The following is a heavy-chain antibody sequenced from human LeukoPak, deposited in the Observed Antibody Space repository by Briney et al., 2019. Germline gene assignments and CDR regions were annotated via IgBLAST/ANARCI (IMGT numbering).Heavy chain of an antibody. D-gene: IGHD4-17*01. V-gene: IGHV3-66*02. CDR3: ASEDSGDYEGRFDY. CDR2: IYGGDAT. CDR1: GYTVSSNF. J-gene: IGHJ4*02. Sequence: GGSLRLSCAASGYTVSSNFMTWVRQAPGEGLEWVSFIYGGDATSYSDSVKGRFTISRDNSKNALYLQMSSLGAEDTAVYYCASEDSGDYEGRFDYWGQGTLVTVSS.